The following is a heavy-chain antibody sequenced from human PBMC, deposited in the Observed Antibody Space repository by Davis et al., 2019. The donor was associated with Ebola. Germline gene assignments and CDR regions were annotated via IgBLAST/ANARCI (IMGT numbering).Heavy chain of an antibody. V-gene: IGHV4-4*07. Sequence: MPSETLSLTCTVSGTSFSTYYWSWIRQPAGKGLEWIGRIYTTGTTNYNPSLKSRVTMSVDTSNNQFSLKLSSVTAADTAVYYCAREFKEWGQGTLVTVSS. J-gene: IGHJ1*01. CDR1: GTSFSTYY. CDR3: AREFKE. CDR2: IYTTGTT.